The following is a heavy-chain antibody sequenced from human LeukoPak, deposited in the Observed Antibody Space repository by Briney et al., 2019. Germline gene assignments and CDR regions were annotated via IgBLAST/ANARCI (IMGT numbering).Heavy chain of an antibody. Sequence: GGSLRLSCAASGFTFSSYSMNWVRQAPGKGLEWVSSISSSSSYIYYADSVKGRFTISRDNAKNSLYLQMNSLRAEDTAVYYRARDSEQWLADALLKYWGQGTLVTVSS. CDR1: GFTFSSYS. D-gene: IGHD6-19*01. J-gene: IGHJ4*02. CDR2: ISSSSSYI. V-gene: IGHV3-21*01. CDR3: ARDSEQWLADALLKY.